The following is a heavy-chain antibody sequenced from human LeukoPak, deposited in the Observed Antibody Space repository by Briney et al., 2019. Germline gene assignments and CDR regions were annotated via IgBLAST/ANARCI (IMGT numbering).Heavy chain of an antibody. D-gene: IGHD6-19*01. Sequence: PGGSLRLSCAASGFTFTSYSMSWVRQAPGKGLEWVSVISANGGDTFYADSVRGRFTISRDNSKNTLYLQMNSLRAEDTAVYYCAKDLEGIAVAGTGFNWFDPWGQGTLVTVSS. CDR3: AKDLEGIAVAGTGFNWFDP. CDR1: GFTFTSYS. V-gene: IGHV3-23*01. J-gene: IGHJ5*02. CDR2: ISANGGDT.